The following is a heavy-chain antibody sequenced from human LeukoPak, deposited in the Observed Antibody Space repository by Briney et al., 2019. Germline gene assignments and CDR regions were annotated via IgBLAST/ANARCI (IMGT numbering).Heavy chain of an antibody. V-gene: IGHV4-59*01. J-gene: IGHJ5*02. CDR1: GGSISSYY. CDR3: ARGWLSNWFDP. CDR2: IYYSGST. Sequence: SETLSLTCTVSGGSISSYYWSWIRQPPGKGLEWIGYIYYSGSTNYNPSLKSRATISVDTSKNQFSLKLSSVTAADTAVHYCARGWLSNWFDPWGQGTLVTVFS. D-gene: IGHD3-22*01.